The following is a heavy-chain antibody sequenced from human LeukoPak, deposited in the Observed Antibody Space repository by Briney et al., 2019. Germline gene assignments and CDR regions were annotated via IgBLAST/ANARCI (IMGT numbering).Heavy chain of an antibody. D-gene: IGHD6-13*01. CDR2: IYYSGST. V-gene: IGHV4-59*01. CDR3: ATHHSSSWSYWFDP. CDR1: GGSISSYY. J-gene: IGHJ5*02. Sequence: PSETLSLTCTVSGGSISSYYWSWIRQPPGKGLEWIGYIYYSGSTNCNPSLKSRVTISVDTSKNQFSLKLSSVTAADTAVYYCATHHSSSWSYWFDPWGQGTLVTVSS.